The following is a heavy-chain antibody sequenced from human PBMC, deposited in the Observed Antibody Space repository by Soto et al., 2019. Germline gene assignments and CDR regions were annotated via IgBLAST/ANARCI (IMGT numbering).Heavy chain of an antibody. CDR3: ARDDGDSGIDY. V-gene: IGHV4-59*01. CDR2: IYYSGST. Sequence: QVQLQESGPGLVKPSETLSLTCTVSGGSISSYYWSWIRQPPGKGLEWIGYIYYSGSTNYNPSLKSRVTISVDTSKNQFSLKLSSVTAADTAVYYCARDDGDSGIDYWGQGTLVTVSS. CDR1: GGSISSYY. D-gene: IGHD6-13*01. J-gene: IGHJ4*02.